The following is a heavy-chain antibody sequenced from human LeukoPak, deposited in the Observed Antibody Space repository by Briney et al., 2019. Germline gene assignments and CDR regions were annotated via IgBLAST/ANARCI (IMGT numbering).Heavy chain of an antibody. V-gene: IGHV4-38-2*01. CDR2: VFQDGNT. CDR3: ARRYCNSGICYFYGY. Sequence: PSETLSLTCAVSSGNSWDWIRQPPGKGLEWIGSVFQDGNTYYNPSLKSRVIISLDTSKKQFSLKLISVTAADTAMYYCARRYCNSGICYFYGYWGQGTLVTVSP. D-gene: IGHD2-8*01. CDR1: SGNS. J-gene: IGHJ4*02.